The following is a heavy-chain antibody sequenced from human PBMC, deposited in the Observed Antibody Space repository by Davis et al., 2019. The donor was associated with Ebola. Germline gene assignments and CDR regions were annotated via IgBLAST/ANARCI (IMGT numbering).Heavy chain of an antibody. D-gene: IGHD3-10*01. CDR3: ARGERGGSSAADY. CDR2: IRPDYGDT. J-gene: IGHJ4*02. Sequence: AASVKVSCKASGYTFTNYGVSWMRQAPGQGLEWMGWIRPDYGDTRYAQKFQGRVTMTTDTSTTTAYMKLGSLRFDDTAVYFCARGERGGSSAADYWGQGTLVTVSS. CDR1: GYTFTNYG. V-gene: IGHV1-18*04.